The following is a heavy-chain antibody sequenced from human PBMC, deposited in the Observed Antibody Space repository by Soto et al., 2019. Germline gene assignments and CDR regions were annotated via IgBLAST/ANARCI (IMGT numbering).Heavy chain of an antibody. V-gene: IGHV3-48*03. Sequence: GGSLILSFAASGFTFSSYEMNWVRQAPGKGLEWVSYISSSGSTIYYADSVKGRFTISRDNAKNSLYLQMNSLRAEDTAVYYCARVLELPAYYFDYWGQGTLVTVSS. D-gene: IGHD1-7*01. CDR2: ISSSGSTI. CDR3: ARVLELPAYYFDY. J-gene: IGHJ4*02. CDR1: GFTFSSYE.